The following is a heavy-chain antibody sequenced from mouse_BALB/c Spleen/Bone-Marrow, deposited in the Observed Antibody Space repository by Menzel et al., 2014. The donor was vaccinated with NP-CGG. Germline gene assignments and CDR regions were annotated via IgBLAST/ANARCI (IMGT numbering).Heavy chain of an antibody. CDR2: ISSGGGST. V-gene: IGHV5-12-1*01. CDR3: ARHYGYGAMDY. Sequence: EVQLVESGGGLVKPGGSLKLSCAASGFAFSSYDMSWVRQTPEKRLEWVAYISSGGGSTYYPDTVKGRFTISRDNAKNTLYLQMGSLKSEDTAMYYCARHYGYGAMDYWGQGTSVTVSS. J-gene: IGHJ4*01. D-gene: IGHD1-2*01. CDR1: GFAFSSYD.